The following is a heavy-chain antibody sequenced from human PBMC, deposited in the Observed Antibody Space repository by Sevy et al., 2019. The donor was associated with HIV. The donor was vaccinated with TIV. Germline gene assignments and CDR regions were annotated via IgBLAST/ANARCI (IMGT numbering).Heavy chain of an antibody. CDR1: TFDFSSSG. Sequence: GGFLRLSCAASTFDFSSSGMNWVRQAPGKGLEWVTFIRYDGTTKYYRDSVKGRFTISRDNSKNTVYLQMNSLRPEDTATYYCARLGSTTVTTSDAFDIWGQGTTVTVSS. CDR3: ARLGSTTVTTSDAFDI. CDR2: IRYDGTTK. D-gene: IGHD4-17*01. J-gene: IGHJ3*02. V-gene: IGHV3-30*02.